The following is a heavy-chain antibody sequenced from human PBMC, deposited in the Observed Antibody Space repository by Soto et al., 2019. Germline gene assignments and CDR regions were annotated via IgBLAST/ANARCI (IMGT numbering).Heavy chain of an antibody. D-gene: IGHD4-4*01. V-gene: IGHV1-2*02. Sequence: AAVKVSCKASGYTFNDYYIYWVRQAPGQGLEWVAWINPNGGGTTYAQKFQCRVTMTRDTSISTAYMELSRLRSDDTAVYYCAREDSLDAFDIWGQGTMVTVSS. CDR3: AREDSLDAFDI. CDR1: GYTFNDYY. J-gene: IGHJ3*02. CDR2: INPNGGGT.